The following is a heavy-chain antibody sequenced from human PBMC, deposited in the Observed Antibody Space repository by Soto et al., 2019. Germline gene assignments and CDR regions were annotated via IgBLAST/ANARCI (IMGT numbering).Heavy chain of an antibody. CDR2: IYYSGST. J-gene: IGHJ4*02. V-gene: IGHV4-39*01. Sequence: SATLSLTCTVSGGSISSSSYYSGWIRQPPGKGLEWIGSIYYSGSTYYNPSLKSRVTISVDTSKNQFSLKLSSVTAADTAVYYCASSGWWYFDYWGQGTLVTVSS. D-gene: IGHD6-19*01. CDR1: GGSISSSSYY. CDR3: ASSGWWYFDY.